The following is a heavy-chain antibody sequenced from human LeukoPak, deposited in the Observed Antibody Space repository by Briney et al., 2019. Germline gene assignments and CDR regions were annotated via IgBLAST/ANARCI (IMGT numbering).Heavy chain of an antibody. Sequence: GGSLRLSCAASGFTFSDYYMSWIRQAPGKGQERVSYISRSGSFISYTDSVKGRFTISRDNAKNSLYLQMNSLRADDTAVYYCAREGPMLRGVIGGKIDYWGQGTVVTVSS. V-gene: IGHV3-11*01. CDR1: GFTFSDYY. CDR2: ISRSGSFI. J-gene: IGHJ4*02. D-gene: IGHD3-10*01. CDR3: AREGPMLRGVIGGKIDY.